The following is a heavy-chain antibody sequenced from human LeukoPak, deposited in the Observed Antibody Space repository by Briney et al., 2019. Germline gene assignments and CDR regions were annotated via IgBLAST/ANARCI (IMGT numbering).Heavy chain of an antibody. J-gene: IGHJ4*02. V-gene: IGHV3-66*04. Sequence: GGSLRLSCAASGFXVSSNYMSWVRQAPGKGLEWVSVIYSGGSTYYADSVKGRFTISRDNSKNTLYLQMNSLRAEDTAVYYCARRSGSYFDYWGQGTLVTVSS. CDR3: ARRSGSYFDY. CDR1: GFXVSSNY. D-gene: IGHD1-26*01. CDR2: IYSGGST.